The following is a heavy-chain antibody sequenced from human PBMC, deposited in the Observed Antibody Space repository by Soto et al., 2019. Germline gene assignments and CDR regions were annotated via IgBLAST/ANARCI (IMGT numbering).Heavy chain of an antibody. V-gene: IGHV3-48*03. CDR3: ARDHCSSTSCYISNYYYGMDV. J-gene: IGHJ6*02. CDR2: ISSSGSTI. Sequence: GSLRLSCAASGFTFSSYEMNWVRQAPGKGLEWVSYISSSGSTIYYADSVKGRFTISRDNAKNSLYLQMNSLRAEDTAVYHCARDHCSSTSCYISNYYYGMDVWGQGTTVTVSS. CDR1: GFTFSSYE. D-gene: IGHD2-2*02.